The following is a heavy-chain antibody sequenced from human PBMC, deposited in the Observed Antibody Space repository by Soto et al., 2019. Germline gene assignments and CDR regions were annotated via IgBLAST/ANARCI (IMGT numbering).Heavy chain of an antibody. CDR1: GYTFTSYS. Sequence: GGTVKVSGKASGYTFTSYSLTWVRQAPGQGLEWLGWISPYNGDTRYAQKFQGRVTLTTDTSTSTAYMDLRSLRSDDTAVYFCARGHYVLLWSDPWGQGTLVTVPS. CDR3: ARGHYVLLWSDP. V-gene: IGHV1-18*04. J-gene: IGHJ5*02. D-gene: IGHD3-16*01. CDR2: ISPYNGDT.